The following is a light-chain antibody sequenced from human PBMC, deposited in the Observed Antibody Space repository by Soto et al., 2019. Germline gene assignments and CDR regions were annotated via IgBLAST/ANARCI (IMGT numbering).Light chain of an antibody. CDR2: DAS. CDR3: QQYNSYSGT. V-gene: IGKV1-5*01. J-gene: IGKJ1*01. CDR1: QSISSW. Sequence: DIQMTQSPSTLSASVGDRVTITCRASQSISSWLAWYQQKPGKAPKLLIYDASSLESGVPSRFSGSGSGTEFNRTVSSLQPDDFATYYCQQYNSYSGTFGQGTKVDIK.